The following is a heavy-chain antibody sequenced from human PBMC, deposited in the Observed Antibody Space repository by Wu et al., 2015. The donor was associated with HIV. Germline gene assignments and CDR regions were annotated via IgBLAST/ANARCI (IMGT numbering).Heavy chain of an antibody. J-gene: IGHJ4*02. CDR3: VRDYYTGATPDY. V-gene: IGHV1-2*02. CDR1: GYTFTDYH. CDR2: VNPKHGNT. Sequence: QVSLVQSGTEVKKPGASVKVSCKTSGYTFTDYHIHWVRQAPGQRLEWMGFVNPKHGNTDYIEKFQGRVTMTRDMSIATVYMHLSGLRSDDSGIYYCVRDYYTGATPDYWGQGTVITVSS. D-gene: IGHD3-3*01.